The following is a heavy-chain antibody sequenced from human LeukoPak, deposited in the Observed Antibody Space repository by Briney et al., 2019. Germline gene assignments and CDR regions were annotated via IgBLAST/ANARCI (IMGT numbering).Heavy chain of an antibody. V-gene: IGHV4-31*03. D-gene: IGHD2-21*02. CDR3: AREGLQAKFDY. J-gene: IGHJ4*02. CDR2: IYYSGST. Sequence: SETLSLTCTVSGGSISSGGYYWSWIRQHPGKGLEWIGYIYYSGSTYYNPSLKSRVTISVDTSKNQFSLKLSSVTAADTAVYYCAREGLQAKFDYWGQGTLVTVSS. CDR1: GGSISSGGYY.